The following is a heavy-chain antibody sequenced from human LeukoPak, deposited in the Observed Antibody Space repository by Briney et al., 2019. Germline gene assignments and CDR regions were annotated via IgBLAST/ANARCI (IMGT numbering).Heavy chain of an antibody. CDR1: GFTFDDYT. D-gene: IGHD1-26*01. J-gene: IGHJ6*03. V-gene: IGHV3-43*01. Sequence: GGSLRLSCAASGFTFDDYTMHWVRQAPGKGLEWVSLISWDGGSTYYADSVKGRFTISRDNAKNSLYLQMDSLGPEDTAVYYCARDPYSGNYGTYYYYYMDVWGKGTTVTISS. CDR3: ARDPYSGNYGTYYYYYMDV. CDR2: ISWDGGST.